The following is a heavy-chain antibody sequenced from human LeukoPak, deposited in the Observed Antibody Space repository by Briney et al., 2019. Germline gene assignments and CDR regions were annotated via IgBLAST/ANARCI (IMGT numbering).Heavy chain of an antibody. CDR2: IYSSGST. D-gene: IGHD4-17*01. CDR1: GGSISSYY. Sequence: SETLSLTCSVSGGSISSYYWSWIRQSAGKGVEWIGRIYSSGSTIYNPSLKSRITMSVDTSKNQFSLKLSSVTAADTAVYYCARDYDDDYVGAFDIWGQGTMVIVSS. V-gene: IGHV4-4*07. CDR3: ARDYDDDYVGAFDI. J-gene: IGHJ3*02.